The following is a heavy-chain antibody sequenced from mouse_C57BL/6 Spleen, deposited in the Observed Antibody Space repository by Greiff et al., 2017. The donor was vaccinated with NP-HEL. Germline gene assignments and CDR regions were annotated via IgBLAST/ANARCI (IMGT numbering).Heavy chain of an antibody. CDR1: GYTFTSYW. CDR3: ARSSGYDYAMDY. D-gene: IGHD3-2*02. J-gene: IGHJ4*01. CDR2: IDPSDSYT. V-gene: IGHV1-50*01. Sequence: VQLQQPGAELVKPGASVKLSCKASGYTFTSYWMQWVKQRPGQGLEWIGEIDPSDSYTNYNQKFKSKATLTVDKSSSTAYMQLSSLTSEDSAVYYCARSSGYDYAMDYWGQGTSVTVSS.